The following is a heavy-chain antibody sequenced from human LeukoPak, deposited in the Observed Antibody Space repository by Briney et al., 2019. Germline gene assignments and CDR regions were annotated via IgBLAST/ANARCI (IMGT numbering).Heavy chain of an antibody. V-gene: IGHV1-18*01. CDR1: GYTFTNYG. Sequence: EASVKGSCKASGYTFTNYGISWVRQAPGQGLELMGWISAYNGDTKYAQKLQGRVAMTTDTSTSTAYMELRSLRSDDTAVYYCARDGYTFGGVKTRFDFWGQGTLVTVSS. J-gene: IGHJ4*02. CDR2: ISAYNGDT. CDR3: ARDGYTFGGVKTRFDF. D-gene: IGHD3-16*01.